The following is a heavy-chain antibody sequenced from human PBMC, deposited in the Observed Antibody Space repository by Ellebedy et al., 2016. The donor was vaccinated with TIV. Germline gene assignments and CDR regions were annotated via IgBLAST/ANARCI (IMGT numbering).Heavy chain of an antibody. Sequence: GESLKISCAASGFTFSNAWMNWVRQAPGKGLEWVGRIKSKTDGGAADYSAPVKGRFTISRDDSNNTLYLQMNSLKTEATAVDFFTTVYRYNYYSVWGQGTLSTVSP. CDR2: IKSKTDGGAA. CDR3: TTVYRYNYYSV. J-gene: IGHJ4*02. CDR1: GFTFSNAW. V-gene: IGHV3-15*01. D-gene: IGHD5-18*01.